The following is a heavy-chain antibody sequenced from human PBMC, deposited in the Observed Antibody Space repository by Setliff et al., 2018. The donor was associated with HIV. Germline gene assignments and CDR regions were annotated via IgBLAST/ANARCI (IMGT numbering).Heavy chain of an antibody. V-gene: IGHV4-39*07. CDR2: LYFSGRA. CDR1: GGSFSDHY. D-gene: IGHD2-2*01. J-gene: IGHJ4*02. Sequence: SETLSLTCAVYGGSFSDHYWGWIRQPPGKGLEWVGSLYFSGRAYYNPSLKSRVTVSVDASKNQFSLKLSSVTAADTAVYYCARVQPGEWVDYWGQGTLVTVSS. CDR3: ARVQPGEWVDY.